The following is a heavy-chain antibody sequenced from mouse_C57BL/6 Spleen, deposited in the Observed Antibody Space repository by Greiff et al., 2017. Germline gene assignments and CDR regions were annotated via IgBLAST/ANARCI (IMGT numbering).Heavy chain of an antibody. V-gene: IGHV3-1*01. D-gene: IGHD1-1*02. Sequence: EVKLVESGPGMVKPSQSLSLTCTVTGYSITSGYDWHWIRHFPGNKLEWMGYISYSGSTTYNPSLKSRISITHDTSKNHFFLKLNSVTTEDTATYYCAREARGGYFDVWGTGTTVTVSS. CDR2: ISYSGST. CDR3: AREARGGYFDV. CDR1: GYSITSGYD. J-gene: IGHJ1*03.